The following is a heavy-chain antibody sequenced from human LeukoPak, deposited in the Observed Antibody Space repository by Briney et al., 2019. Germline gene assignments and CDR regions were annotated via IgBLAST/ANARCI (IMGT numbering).Heavy chain of an antibody. Sequence: GESLKISCKGSGYSFTSYWIGWVRQMPGKGLEWMGIIYPGDSDTGYSPSFQGQVTISADKSISTAYLQWSSLKASDTAMYYCARPLRYCSSTSCYPDAFDIWGQGTMVTVSS. CDR1: GYSFTSYW. J-gene: IGHJ3*02. D-gene: IGHD2-2*01. V-gene: IGHV5-51*01. CDR3: ARPLRYCSSTSCYPDAFDI. CDR2: IYPGDSDT.